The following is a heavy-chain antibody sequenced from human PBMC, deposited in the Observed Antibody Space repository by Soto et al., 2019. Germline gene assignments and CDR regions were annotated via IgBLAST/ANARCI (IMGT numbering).Heavy chain of an antibody. D-gene: IGHD5-18*01. CDR1: GGTFSSYA. Sequence: QVQLVQSGAEVKKPGSSVKVSCKSSGGTFSSYAISWVRQAPGQGLEWMGGIIPIFGTAHYAQKVQGRVTITAGESTSTAYMELSSLRSEVTAVYYGARGRHVDTAMVRDYYYDCMYVWGQGTTVIVSS. CDR2: IIPIFGTA. J-gene: IGHJ6*02. CDR3: ARGRHVDTAMVRDYYYDCMYV. V-gene: IGHV1-69*01.